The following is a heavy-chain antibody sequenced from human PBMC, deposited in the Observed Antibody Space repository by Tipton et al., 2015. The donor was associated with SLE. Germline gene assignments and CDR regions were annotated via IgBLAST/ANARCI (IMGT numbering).Heavy chain of an antibody. CDR2: IYYTGNA. D-gene: IGHD4-17*01. Sequence: TLSLTCTVSGYPISSTYYWDWIRQPPGKGLEWIGSIYYTGNAYYNSSLKSRVTISIDTSKNQFSLNVSSVTAADTAVYYCLRYYGDYFWGQGTLVTVSS. J-gene: IGHJ4*02. CDR3: LRYYGDYF. CDR1: GYPISSTYY. V-gene: IGHV4-38-2*02.